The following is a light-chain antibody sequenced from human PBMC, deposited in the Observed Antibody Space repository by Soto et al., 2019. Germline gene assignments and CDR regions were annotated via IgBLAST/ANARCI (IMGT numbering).Light chain of an antibody. CDR3: AAWDDSLSGGDVV. CDR1: SSNIGSNY. Sequence: QSVLTQPPSASGTPGQRVTISCSGSSSNIGSNYVYWYQQLPGTAPKLLIYRNNQRPLGVPDRFSGSKSGTSASLAISGLRSEDEADYYCAAWDDSLSGGDVVFGGGTKLTVL. CDR2: RNN. V-gene: IGLV1-47*01. J-gene: IGLJ2*01.